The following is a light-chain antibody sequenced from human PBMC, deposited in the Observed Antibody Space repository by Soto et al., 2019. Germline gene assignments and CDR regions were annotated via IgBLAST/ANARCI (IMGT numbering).Light chain of an antibody. CDR2: WAS. CDR3: QQYYSTPHT. V-gene: IGKV4-1*01. J-gene: IGKJ2*01. CDR1: QSVLYSSNNKNY. Sequence: DIVMPQSPDSLSVSLGERATINCKSSQSVLYSSNNKNYLAWYQQKPVQPPKLLIYWASTRESGVPDRFSGSRSVTDFTFSISSLQAEDVAVSYCQQYYSTPHTFGKGTKLESK.